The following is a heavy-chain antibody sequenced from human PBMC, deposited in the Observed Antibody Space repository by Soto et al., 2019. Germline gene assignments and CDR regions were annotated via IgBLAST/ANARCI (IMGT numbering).Heavy chain of an antibody. Sequence: HGESLKISCKGSGYSFTSYWIGWVRQMPGKGLEWMGIIYPGDSDTRYSPSFQGQVTISADKSISTASLQWSSLKASDTAMYYCARQLGYCSSTSCYAEGLFAYWGHGPLVTVSS. CDR2: IYPGDSDT. V-gene: IGHV5-51*01. J-gene: IGHJ4*01. CDR1: GYSFTSYW. CDR3: ARQLGYCSSTSCYAEGLFAY. D-gene: IGHD2-2*01.